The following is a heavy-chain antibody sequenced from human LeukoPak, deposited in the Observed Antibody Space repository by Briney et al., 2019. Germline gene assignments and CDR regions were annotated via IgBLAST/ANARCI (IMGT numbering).Heavy chain of an antibody. V-gene: IGHV4-4*02. J-gene: IGHJ6*02. Sequence: SETLSLTCSVSIGSISSSKWWSWVRQSPVKGLEWIGEIYLYGTTNYNPSFTSRVTMSVDRSRNQFSLKLTSVTAADTAVYYCARQKWEQQGRDYCFNGLDVWGPGTTVIVSS. D-gene: IGHD1/OR15-1a*01. CDR1: IGSISSSKW. CDR3: ARQKWEQQGRDYCFNGLDV. CDR2: IYLYGTT.